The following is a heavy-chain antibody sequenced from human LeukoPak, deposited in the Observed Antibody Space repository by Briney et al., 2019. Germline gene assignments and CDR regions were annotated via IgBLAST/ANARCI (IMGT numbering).Heavy chain of an antibody. CDR1: GYTFIDYY. J-gene: IGHJ5*02. D-gene: IGHD5-18*01. CDR3: ATVRENANTAMVP. CDR2: VDPEDGET. V-gene: IGHV1-69-2*01. Sequence: ASVKVSCKVSGYTFIDYYMHWVQQAPGKGLEWMGLVDPEDGETIYAEKFQGRVTITADTSTDTAYMELSSLRSEDTAVYYCATVRENANTAMVPWGQGTLVTVSS.